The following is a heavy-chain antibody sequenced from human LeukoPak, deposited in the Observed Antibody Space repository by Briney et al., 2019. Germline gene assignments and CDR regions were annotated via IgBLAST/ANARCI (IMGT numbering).Heavy chain of an antibody. J-gene: IGHJ4*02. V-gene: IGHV3-33*01. CDR1: GFTFSSYG. D-gene: IGHD6-19*01. CDR3: ARDRRGDSSGWYYFDY. Sequence: GGSLRFSCAASGFTFSSYGMHWVRQAPGKGLEWVAVIWYDGSNKYYADSVKGRFTISRDNSKNTLYLQMNSLRAEDTAVYYCARDRRGDSSGWYYFDYWGQGTLVTVSS. CDR2: IWYDGSNK.